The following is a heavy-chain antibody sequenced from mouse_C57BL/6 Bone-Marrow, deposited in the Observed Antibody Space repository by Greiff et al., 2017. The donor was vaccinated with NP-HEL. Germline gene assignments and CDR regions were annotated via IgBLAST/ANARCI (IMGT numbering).Heavy chain of an antibody. CDR3: ARWGSGGYFDY. V-gene: IGHV1-19*01. Sequence: EVQLQQSGPVLVKPGASVKMSCKASGYTFTDYYMNWVKQSHGKSLEWIGVINPYNGGTSYNQKFKGKATLTVDKSSSTAYMELNSLTSEDSAVYYCARWGSGGYFDYWGQGTTLTVSS. CDR1: GYTFTDYY. D-gene: IGHD6-1*01. J-gene: IGHJ2*01. CDR2: INPYNGGT.